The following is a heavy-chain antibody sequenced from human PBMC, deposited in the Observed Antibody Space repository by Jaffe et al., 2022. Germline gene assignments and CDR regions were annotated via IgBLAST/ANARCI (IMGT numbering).Heavy chain of an antibody. CDR2: IYYSGST. V-gene: IGHV4-39*01. D-gene: IGHD2-15*01. J-gene: IGHJ5*02. CDR1: GGSISSSSYY. Sequence: QLQLQESGPGLVKPSETLSLTCTVSGGSISSSSYYWGWIRQPPGKGLEWIGSIYYSGSTYYNPSLKSRVTISVDTSKNQFSLKLSSVTAADTAVYYCARRVVVVVAATLNGRAYNWFDPWGQGTLVTVSS. CDR3: ARRVVVVVAATLNGRAYNWFDP.